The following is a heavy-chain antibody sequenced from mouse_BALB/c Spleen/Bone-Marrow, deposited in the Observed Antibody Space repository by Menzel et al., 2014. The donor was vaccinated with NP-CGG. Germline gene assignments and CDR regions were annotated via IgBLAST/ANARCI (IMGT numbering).Heavy chain of an antibody. D-gene: IGHD1-1*01. CDR2: INPYNGDT. Sequence: EVQLQQSGPELVKPGASVKISCKASGYSFTGYFMNWVMQSHGKSLEWIGRINPYNGDTFYNQKFKGKATLTVDKSSGTAHMEPRSLASEDSAVYYCARSGYYGSSYFDYWGQGTTLTVSS. CDR1: GYSFTGYF. J-gene: IGHJ2*01. CDR3: ARSGYYGSSYFDY. V-gene: IGHV1-20*02.